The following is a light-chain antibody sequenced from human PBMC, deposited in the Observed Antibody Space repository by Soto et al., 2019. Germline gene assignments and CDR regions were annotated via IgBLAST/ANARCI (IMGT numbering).Light chain of an antibody. CDR3: QHYTNWPLT. CDR1: HSVSTR. J-gene: IGKJ4*01. Sequence: EIVMTQSPATLSVSPGERATLSCRASHSVSTRLAWYQQTPGQAPRLLIYDASTRATGLPARFSGSGSGTDFTLTISSLQSEDFAVYYCQHYTNWPLTFGGGTKVEIK. V-gene: IGKV3-15*01. CDR2: DAS.